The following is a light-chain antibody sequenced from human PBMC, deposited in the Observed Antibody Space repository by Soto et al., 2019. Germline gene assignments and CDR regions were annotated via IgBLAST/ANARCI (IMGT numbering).Light chain of an antibody. CDR1: QAIRSD. CDR3: LQDYNYPRT. V-gene: IGKV1-6*01. J-gene: IGKJ1*01. CDR2: AAS. Sequence: AVQMTQSPSSLSASVGDRVTITCRASQAIRSDLGWYQMKPGKVPKLLIYAASNLQSGVPSRFIGRGYGTXXXXXXXSLXPXXFATYYCLQDYNYPRTFGQGTKVDIK.